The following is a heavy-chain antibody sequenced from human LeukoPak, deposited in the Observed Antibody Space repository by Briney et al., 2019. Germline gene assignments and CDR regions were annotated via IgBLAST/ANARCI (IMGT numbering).Heavy chain of an antibody. CDR2: INPNSGGT. D-gene: IGHD2-2*02. V-gene: IGHV1-2*02. CDR3: ARGPDIVVVPAAILDYYYYMDV. Sequence: ASVKVSCKASGYTFTGYYMHWVRQAPGQGLEWMGWINPNSGGTNYAQKFQGRVTMTRDTSISTAYMEPSRLRSDDTAVYYCARGPDIVVVPAAILDYYYYMDVWGKGTTVTVSS. J-gene: IGHJ6*03. CDR1: GYTFTGYY.